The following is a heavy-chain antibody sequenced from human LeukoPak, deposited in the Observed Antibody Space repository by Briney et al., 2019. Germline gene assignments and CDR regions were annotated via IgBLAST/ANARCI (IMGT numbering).Heavy chain of an antibody. CDR2: IRIKTNSYAT. CDR3: AKDLETLPDY. Sequence: GGSLKLSCAASGFTFSGSDMHWVRQASGEGLEWVGRIRIKTNSYATAYAASVKGRFTISRDDSKNTLYLQMNSLRAEDTAVYYCAKDLETLPDYWGQGTLVTVSS. CDR1: GFTFSGSD. J-gene: IGHJ4*02. D-gene: IGHD1-1*01. V-gene: IGHV3-73*01.